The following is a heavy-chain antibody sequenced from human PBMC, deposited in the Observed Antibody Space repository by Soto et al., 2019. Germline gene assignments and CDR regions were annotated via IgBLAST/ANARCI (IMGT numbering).Heavy chain of an antibody. J-gene: IGHJ5*02. D-gene: IGHD2-15*01. Sequence: SVKVSCKGXGYTFTSYVISWVRQAPGQGLEWMGWISAYNATTTYPQQLQGRLPITTDTSTTTAYMELWSLRSDDTAVYYCATDPYPIVVVVAAPRRWFDPSGQGTLVTVSS. CDR3: ATDPYPIVVVVAAPRRWFDP. CDR2: ISAYNATT. CDR1: GYTFTSYV. V-gene: IGHV1-18*01.